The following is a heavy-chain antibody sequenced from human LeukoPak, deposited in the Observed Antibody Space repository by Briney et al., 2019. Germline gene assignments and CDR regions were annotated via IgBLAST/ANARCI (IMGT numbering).Heavy chain of an antibody. J-gene: IGHJ4*02. CDR1: GFTFSSYA. Sequence: GGSLRLSCAASGFTFSSYAMSWVRQAPGKGLEWVSAISGSGGSTYYADSVKGRFTISRDNAKNSLYLQMYSLRAEDTAVYHAAKYETGYDGSVSYSGIDDWGQGTPVTVSS. V-gene: IGHV3-23*01. CDR3: AKYETGYDGSVSYSGIDD. CDR2: ISGSGGST. D-gene: IGHD3-10*01.